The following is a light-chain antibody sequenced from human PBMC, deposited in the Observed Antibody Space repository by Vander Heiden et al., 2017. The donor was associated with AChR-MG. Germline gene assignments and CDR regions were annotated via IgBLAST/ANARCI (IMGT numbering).Light chain of an antibody. CDR2: SDD. J-gene: IGLJ1*01. Sequence: QSVLAQPPSASDTPGQRVTVSCSVSSPNIVRNYLHWYQQVPGRAPKLLIHSDDHRPAGVPDRFSGSRSGTSASLAITGLQSEDEAVYYCATWDDSLTAYVFGTGTTVTVL. V-gene: IGLV1-44*01. CDR3: ATWDDSLTAYV. CDR1: SPNIVRNY.